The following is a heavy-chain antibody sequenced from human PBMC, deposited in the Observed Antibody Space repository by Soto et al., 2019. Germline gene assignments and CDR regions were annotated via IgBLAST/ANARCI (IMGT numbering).Heavy chain of an antibody. CDR2: IVGVSGST. Sequence: QMQLVQSAAEVREPGTSVRVSCRASGFDFGSFGIQFLLQTRGRGLEWIGWIVGVSGSTNYARQFQGRVAISRDMSSSTAYLDLYDLKSDDTAVYFCSADHPHMAMGWPVWGQGTTVTVSS. CDR3: SADHPHMAMGWPV. V-gene: IGHV1-58*02. D-gene: IGHD1-26*01. J-gene: IGHJ6*02. CDR1: GFDFGSFG.